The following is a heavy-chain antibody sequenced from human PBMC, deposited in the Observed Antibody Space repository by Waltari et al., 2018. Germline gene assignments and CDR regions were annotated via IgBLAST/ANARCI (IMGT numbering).Heavy chain of an antibody. CDR1: GFSLTTSGMG. CDR2: IYWDDDK. CDR3: ARRQAGYNSGWSTGYFDY. Sequence: QVTLKESGPALVKPTQPLTLTCTFSGFSLTTSGMGVGWIRQPSRKTLEWLAHIYWDDDKRYSTSLKSRLTISKDTSKNQVILTMTNMDPVDTATYYCARRQAGYNSGWSTGYFDYWGQGVLVTVSS. V-gene: IGHV2-5*02. D-gene: IGHD6-13*01. J-gene: IGHJ4*02.